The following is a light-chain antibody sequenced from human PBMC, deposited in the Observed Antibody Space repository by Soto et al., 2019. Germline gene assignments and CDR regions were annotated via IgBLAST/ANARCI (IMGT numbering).Light chain of an antibody. J-gene: IGLJ2*01. CDR3: AAWDDSLSGQV. CDR1: TSNVGINS. Sequence: QSVLTQPPSASGTPGQRVTISCSGSTSNVGINSVFWYQHLPGTAPKLLIYRSNQRASGVPDRFSGSKSGTSASLALSGLRSEDEADYYCAAWDDSLSGQVFGGGTKLTVL. V-gene: IGLV1-47*01. CDR2: RSN.